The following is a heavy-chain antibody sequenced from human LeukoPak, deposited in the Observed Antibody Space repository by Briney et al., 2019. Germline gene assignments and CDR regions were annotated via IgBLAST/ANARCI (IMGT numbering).Heavy chain of an antibody. J-gene: IGHJ5*02. CDR1: GGSISSSIYY. Sequence: SETLSLTCTVSGGSISSSIYYWGWIRQPPGQGLEWIGSIYYSGSTYYNPSLKSRVTISVDTSKNQFSLKLSSVTAADTAVYYCARDDRDPYDFWSGYQSGGFDPWGQGTLVTVSS. CDR2: IYYSGST. V-gene: IGHV4-39*07. D-gene: IGHD3-3*01. CDR3: ARDDRDPYDFWSGYQSGGFDP.